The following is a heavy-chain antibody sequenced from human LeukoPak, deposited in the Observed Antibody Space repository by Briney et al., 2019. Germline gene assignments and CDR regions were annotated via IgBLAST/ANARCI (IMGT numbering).Heavy chain of an antibody. CDR2: INPNSGGT. CDR1: GYTFAAYY. V-gene: IGHV1-2*06. D-gene: IGHD3-22*01. J-gene: IGHJ4*02. Sequence: ASVKVSCKASGYTFAAYYMHWVRQAPGQGLEWMGRINPNSGGTDYAHKFQGRVTMTTDTSINTAYMELTWLRSEDTAVYYCVRDPNYHDTSGSIGCNYWGQGTLVTVSS. CDR3: VRDPNYHDTSGSIGCNY.